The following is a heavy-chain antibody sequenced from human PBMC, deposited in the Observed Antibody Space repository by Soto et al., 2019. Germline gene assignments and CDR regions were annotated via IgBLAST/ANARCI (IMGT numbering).Heavy chain of an antibody. V-gene: IGHV3-15*01. CDR2: IKSKTDGGTT. D-gene: IGHD3-3*01. CDR3: TTDSDFSTRLVRFDY. CDR1: GFTFSSYA. J-gene: IGHJ4*01. Sequence: PGGSLRLSCAASGFTFSSYAMSWVRQAPGKGLEWVGRIKSKTDGGTTDFAAPVKGRFAISRDDSRSMMYMQMNSLKIEDTAVYYCTTDSDFSTRLVRFDYWGRGTLVTVSS.